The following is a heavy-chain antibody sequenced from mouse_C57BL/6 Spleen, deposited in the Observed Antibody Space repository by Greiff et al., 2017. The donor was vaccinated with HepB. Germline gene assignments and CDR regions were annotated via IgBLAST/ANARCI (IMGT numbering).Heavy chain of an antibody. V-gene: IGHV1-15*01. CDR3: TRPLGPAYYFDY. CDR1: GYTFTDYE. CDR2: IDPETGGT. Sequence: VQLQQSGAELVRPGASVTLSCKASGYTFTDYEMHWVKQTPVHGLEWIGAIDPETGGTAYNQKFKGKAILTADKSSSTAYMELRSLTSEDSAVYYCTRPLGPAYYFDYWGQGTTLTVSS. J-gene: IGHJ2*01. D-gene: IGHD4-1*01.